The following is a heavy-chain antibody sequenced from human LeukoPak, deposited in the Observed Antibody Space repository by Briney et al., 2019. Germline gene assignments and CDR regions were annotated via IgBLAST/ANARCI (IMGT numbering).Heavy chain of an antibody. CDR3: AELGITMIGGV. V-gene: IGHV3-23*01. Sequence: GGTLRLSCAASGFTFSSYGMSWVRQAPGKGLEWVSAISGSGGSTYYADSVKGRFTISRDNAKNSLYLQMNGLRAEDTAVYYCAELGITMIGGVWGKGTTVTISS. CDR1: GFTFSSYG. CDR2: ISGSGGST. D-gene: IGHD3-10*02. J-gene: IGHJ6*04.